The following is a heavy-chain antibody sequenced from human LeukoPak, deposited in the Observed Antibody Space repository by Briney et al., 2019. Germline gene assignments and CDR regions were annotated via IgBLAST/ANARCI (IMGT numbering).Heavy chain of an antibody. CDR2: IYYSGST. CDR3: ARGGSMTYYYDSSGDAFDI. V-gene: IGHV4-59*01. Sequence: SETLSLTCTVSGGSMSSYYWGWIRQPPGKGLEWIGYIYYSGSTNYNPSLKSRVTISVDTSKNQFSLKLSSVTAADTAVYYCARGGSMTYYYDSSGDAFDIWGQGTMVTVSS. CDR1: GGSMSSYY. J-gene: IGHJ3*02. D-gene: IGHD3-22*01.